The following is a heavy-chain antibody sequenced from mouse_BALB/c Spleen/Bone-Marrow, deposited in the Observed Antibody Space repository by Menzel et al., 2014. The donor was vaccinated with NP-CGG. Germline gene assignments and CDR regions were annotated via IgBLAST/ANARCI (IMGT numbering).Heavy chain of an antibody. J-gene: IGHJ3*01. Sequence: QVQLQQSGAELVKPGASVKLSCKASGYTFTSYYMFWVKQRPGQGLEWIGEINPSNGGTVFNEKFKSKVTLTVDKSPSTAYMQLSGLTSEDSAVYYCTRSAGTGFAYWGQGTLVTVSA. D-gene: IGHD3-3*01. CDR3: TRSAGTGFAY. CDR2: INPSNGGT. V-gene: IGHV1S81*02. CDR1: GYTFTSYY.